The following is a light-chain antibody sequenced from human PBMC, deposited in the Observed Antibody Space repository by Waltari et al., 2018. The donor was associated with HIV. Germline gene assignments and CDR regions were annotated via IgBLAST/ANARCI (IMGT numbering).Light chain of an antibody. V-gene: IGLV1-47*01. Sequence: QSVLTQPPSASGTPGQRVSISCSGSSSNIGSNYVYWYQQLPGTAPKLLMYRNDERPSGVPDRFSGSKSGTSASLASSGLRSEDEADYYCAAWDDRLSAWVFGGGTKLTVL. CDR2: RND. CDR3: AAWDDRLSAWV. J-gene: IGLJ3*02. CDR1: SSNIGSNY.